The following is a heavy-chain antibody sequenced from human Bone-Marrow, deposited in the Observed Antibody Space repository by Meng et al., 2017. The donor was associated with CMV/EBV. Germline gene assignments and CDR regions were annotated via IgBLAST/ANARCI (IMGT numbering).Heavy chain of an antibody. V-gene: IGHV1-2*02. D-gene: IGHD7-27*01. Sequence: ASVKVSCKASGYTFTGYYMHWVRQAPGQGLEWMGWINPNSGGTDYAQKFQGRVTMTRDPSITTAYLELSRLRSDDTAVYYCARASEETGFDYWGQGTLVNVAS. CDR2: INPNSGGT. J-gene: IGHJ4*02. CDR1: GYTFTGYY. CDR3: ARASEETGFDY.